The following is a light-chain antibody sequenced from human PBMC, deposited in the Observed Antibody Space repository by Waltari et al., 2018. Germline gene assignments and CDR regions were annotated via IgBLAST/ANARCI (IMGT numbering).Light chain of an antibody. V-gene: IGLV8-61*01. CDR3: LLYMGSGIWV. CDR2: KAN. J-gene: IGLJ3*02. Sequence: QTVVTQEPSLSVSPGGTVTLTCALSSGSVSSNSYASGYQQSPGQTPRTLVYKANIRSSGVPDRFSGSMLGNKAALIITGAQADDESDYYCLLYMGSGIWVFGGGTKLTVL. CDR1: SGSVSSNSY.